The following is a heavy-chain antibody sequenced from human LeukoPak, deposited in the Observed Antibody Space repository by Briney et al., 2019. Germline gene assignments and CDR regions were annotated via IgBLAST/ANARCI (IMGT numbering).Heavy chain of an antibody. CDR2: TDHDGIDT. V-gene: IGHV3-74*01. J-gene: IGHJ1*01. Sequence: GGSLRLSCAAPGFTFSSYWMHWVRQAPGKGLVWVSRTDHDGIDTYYADSVKGRFTISRDNAKNSLYLQMNSLRAEDTAVYYCAKDHMDYYDSSGYYGGYFQHWGQGTLVTVSS. CDR1: GFTFSSYW. CDR3: AKDHMDYYDSSGYYGGYFQH. D-gene: IGHD3-22*01.